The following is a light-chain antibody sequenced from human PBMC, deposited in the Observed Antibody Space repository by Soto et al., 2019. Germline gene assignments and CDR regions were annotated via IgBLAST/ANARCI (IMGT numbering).Light chain of an antibody. V-gene: IGLV2-23*02. CDR3: CSYAGSSTFHVV. CDR1: SSDVGSYNL. Sequence: QSVLTQRASVSGSPGQSVTISCTGTSSDVGSYNLVSWYQQHPGKAPKLMIYEVSKRPSGVSNRFSGSKSGNTASPTITGLQAEDEADYYCCSYAGSSTFHVVFGGGTKLTVL. J-gene: IGLJ2*01. CDR2: EVS.